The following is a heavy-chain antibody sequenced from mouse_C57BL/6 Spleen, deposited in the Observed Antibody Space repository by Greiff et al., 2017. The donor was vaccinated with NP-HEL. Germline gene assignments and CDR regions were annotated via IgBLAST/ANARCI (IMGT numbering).Heavy chain of an antibody. CDR2: IYPSDSET. D-gene: IGHD2-4*01. CDR3: ARRDYDYDVAWCAY. V-gene: IGHV1-61*01. Sequence: QVQLQQPGAELVRPGSSVKLSCKASGYTFTSYWMDWVKQRPGQGLEWIGNIYPSDSETHYHQKFKDKATLTVDKSSSPAYMQLSSLTSEDSAVYDCARRDYDYDVAWCAYWGQGTLVTVSA. J-gene: IGHJ3*01. CDR1: GYTFTSYW.